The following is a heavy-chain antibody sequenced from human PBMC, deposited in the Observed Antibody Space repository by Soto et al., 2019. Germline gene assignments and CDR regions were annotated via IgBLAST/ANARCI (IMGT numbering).Heavy chain of an antibody. V-gene: IGHV3-48*01. Sequence: EVRLVESGGGLVQPGGSLRLSCAASGFTFNTYNMYWVRQAPGKGLEWISYISGSGNALSYADSVKGRFTISRDSAKDSLYLQMNNLRVEDTAVYYCARPLASNGGSCYYWGQGTLVTVSS. J-gene: IGHJ4*02. CDR2: ISGSGNAL. CDR3: ARPLASNGGSCYY. D-gene: IGHD2-15*01. CDR1: GFTFNTYN.